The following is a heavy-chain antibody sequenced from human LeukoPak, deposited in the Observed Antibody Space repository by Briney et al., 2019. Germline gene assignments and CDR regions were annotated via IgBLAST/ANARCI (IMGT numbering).Heavy chain of an antibody. D-gene: IGHD6-19*01. CDR2: IYTTGST. J-gene: IGHJ4*02. CDR3: ARVSYSSGWSIDY. V-gene: IGHV4-4*07. Sequence: SETLSLTCTVSGGSINNFYWNWVRQPAGKGLEWIGRIYTTGSTNYNPSLKSRVTMSIDTSKRLFSLKLTSVTAADTAVYYCARVSYSSGWSIDYWGQGTLVTVSS. CDR1: GGSINNFY.